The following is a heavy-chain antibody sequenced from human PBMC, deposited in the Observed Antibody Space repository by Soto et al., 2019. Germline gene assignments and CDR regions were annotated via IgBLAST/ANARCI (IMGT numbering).Heavy chain of an antibody. CDR3: ARAGYSSSWYLHYGMDV. D-gene: IGHD6-13*01. CDR2: IIPIFGTA. CDR1: GGTFSSYA. J-gene: IGHJ6*02. V-gene: IGHV1-69*13. Sequence: SVKVSCKASGGTFSSYAISWVRQAPGQGLEWMGGIIPIFGTANYAQKFQGRVTITADESTSTAYMELSSLRSEGTAVYYCARAGYSSSWYLHYGMDVWGQGTTVTVSS.